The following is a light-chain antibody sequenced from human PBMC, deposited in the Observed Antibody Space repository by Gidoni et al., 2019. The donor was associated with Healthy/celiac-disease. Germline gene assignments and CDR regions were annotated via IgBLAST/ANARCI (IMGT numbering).Light chain of an antibody. V-gene: IGKV2-28*01. CDR1: QSILHSNGYNY. J-gene: IGKJ2*01. Sequence: DIVMTQSPLSLPVPPGEPASISCRSSQSILHSNGYNYLDWYLQKPGQSPQLLIYLGSNRASGVPDRFSGSGSGTDFTLKISRVEAEDVGVYYCMQALQTPYTFGQGTKLEIK. CDR2: LGS. CDR3: MQALQTPYT.